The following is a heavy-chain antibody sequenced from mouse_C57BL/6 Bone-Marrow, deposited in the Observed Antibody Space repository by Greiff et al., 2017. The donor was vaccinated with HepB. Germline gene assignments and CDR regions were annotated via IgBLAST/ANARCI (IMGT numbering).Heavy chain of an antibody. CDR1: GYAFSSSW. CDR2: IYPGDGDT. CDR3: ARSKFHYCGGSFVRAMDY. V-gene: IGHV1-82*01. J-gene: IGHJ4*01. Sequence: QVQLQQSGPELVKPGASVKISCKASGYAFSSSWMNWVKQRPGKGLEWIGRIYPGDGDTNYNGKFKGQATLTADKSSGTAYMQLSSLTSEDSAVYFGARSKFHYCGGSFVRAMDYWGQGTSVTVSS. D-gene: IGHD1-1*01.